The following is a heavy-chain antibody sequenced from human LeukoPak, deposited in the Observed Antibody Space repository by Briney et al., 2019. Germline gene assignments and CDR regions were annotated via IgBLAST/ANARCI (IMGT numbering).Heavy chain of an antibody. J-gene: IGHJ4*02. CDR3: AKEGYCTNGVCYGLDY. Sequence: GGSLRLSCAASGFTFDDYAMHWVRQAPGKGLEWVSGISWNSGSIGYADSVKGRFTISRDNAKNSLYLRMNSLRAEDTALYYCAKEGYCTNGVCYGLDYWGQGTLVTVSS. CDR2: ISWNSGSI. CDR1: GFTFDDYA. D-gene: IGHD2-8*01. V-gene: IGHV3-9*01.